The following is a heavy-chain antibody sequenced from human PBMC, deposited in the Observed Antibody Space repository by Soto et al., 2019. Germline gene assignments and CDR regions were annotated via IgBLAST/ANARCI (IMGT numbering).Heavy chain of an antibody. Sequence: SETLSLTCTVSGGSISSYYWSWIRQPPGKGLEWIGYIYYSGSTNYNPSLKSRVTISVDTSKNQFSLKLSSVTAADTAVYYCARMVSGSYGEDYWGQGTLVTVS. V-gene: IGHV4-59*01. CDR2: IYYSGST. D-gene: IGHD1-26*01. CDR1: GGSISSYY. J-gene: IGHJ4*02. CDR3: ARMVSGSYGEDY.